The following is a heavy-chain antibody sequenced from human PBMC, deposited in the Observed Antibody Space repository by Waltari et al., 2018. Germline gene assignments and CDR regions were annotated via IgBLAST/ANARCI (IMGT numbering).Heavy chain of an antibody. Sequence: EVQLLESGGGLVQPGGSLRLSCAASGFTFSSYAMSWVRQAPGKGLEWVSASRGSGGSTYYADSVKGRFTISRDNSKNTLYLQMNSLRAEDTAVYYCAKDIAAAGTFDYWGQGTLVTVSS. CDR3: AKDIAAAGTFDY. CDR1: GFTFSSYA. CDR2: SRGSGGST. V-gene: IGHV3-23*01. J-gene: IGHJ4*02. D-gene: IGHD6-13*01.